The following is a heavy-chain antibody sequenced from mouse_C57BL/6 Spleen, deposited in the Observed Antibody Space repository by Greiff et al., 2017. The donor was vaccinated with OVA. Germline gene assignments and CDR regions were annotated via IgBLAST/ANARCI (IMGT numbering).Heavy chain of an antibody. D-gene: IGHD1-1*01. J-gene: IGHJ2*01. CDR3: ARGGTTPYFDY. CDR1: GYSITSGYY. Sequence: DVQLQESGPGLVKPSQSLSLTCSVTGYSITSGYYWNWIRQFPGNKLEWMGYISYDGSNNYNPSLKNRISITRDTSKNQFFLKLNSVTTEDTATYYCARGGTTPYFDYWGQGTTLTVSS. CDR2: ISYDGSN. V-gene: IGHV3-6*01.